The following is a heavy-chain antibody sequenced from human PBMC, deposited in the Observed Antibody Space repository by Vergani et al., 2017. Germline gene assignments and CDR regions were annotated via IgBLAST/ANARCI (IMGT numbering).Heavy chain of an antibody. Sequence: EVPLVQSGAEVKKPGESLRISCKVSGYSFTSYWISWVRQVPGKGLEWMGRIDPSDSYTNYSPSFQGHVTISADKSISTAYLQWSSLKASDTAMYYCASSSGAAATVHGMDVWGQGTTVTVSS. J-gene: IGHJ6*02. CDR1: GYSFTSYW. CDR2: IDPSDSYT. CDR3: ASSSGAAATVHGMDV. V-gene: IGHV5-10-1*03. D-gene: IGHD6-13*01.